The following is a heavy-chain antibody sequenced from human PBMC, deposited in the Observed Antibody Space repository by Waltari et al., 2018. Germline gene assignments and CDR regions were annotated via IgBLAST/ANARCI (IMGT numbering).Heavy chain of an antibody. CDR2: IKWNSGTI. Sequence: EVQLVESGGGWVQPGRSLRLPCAASGFTFDDYAMTWVRQAPGKGLEWVSGIKWNSGTIGYADSVKGRFTISRDSAKNSLFLQMNSLRAEDTALYFCAKDGGILWFGEVNYFFENWGQGTLVTVSS. D-gene: IGHD3-10*01. J-gene: IGHJ4*02. V-gene: IGHV3-9*01. CDR3: AKDGGILWFGEVNYFFEN. CDR1: GFTFDDYA.